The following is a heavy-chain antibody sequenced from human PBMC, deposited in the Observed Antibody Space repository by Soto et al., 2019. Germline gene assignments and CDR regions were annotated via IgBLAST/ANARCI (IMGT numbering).Heavy chain of an antibody. Sequence: QVQLVQSGAEVKKPGASVKVSCKASGYTFTSYGISWVRQAPGQGLEWMGWISAYNGNTNYAQKRQGRVTMTTDTPTRTAKMELRSLRSDDTAVYYCARSSGSAYPFDPWGQGTLVTVSS. J-gene: IGHJ5*02. D-gene: IGHD2-21*01. V-gene: IGHV1-18*01. CDR2: ISAYNGNT. CDR3: ARSSGSAYPFDP. CDR1: GYTFTSYG.